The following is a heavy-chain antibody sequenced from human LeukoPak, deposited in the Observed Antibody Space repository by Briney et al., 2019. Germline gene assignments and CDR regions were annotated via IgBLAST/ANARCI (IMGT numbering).Heavy chain of an antibody. CDR1: GYVFTSVG. CDR3: ARAGSGSGWYFDY. D-gene: IGHD6-19*01. J-gene: IGHJ4*02. V-gene: IGHV1-18*01. CDR2: ISPYNGNT. Sequence: ASVKVSCEASGYVFTSVGITWVSRAPGPGLEWMGWISPYNGNTRYAQKSQGRVAMTTDTSTTTAYMELRGLRFNDTAVYYCARAGSGSGWYFDYWGQGTLVTVSS.